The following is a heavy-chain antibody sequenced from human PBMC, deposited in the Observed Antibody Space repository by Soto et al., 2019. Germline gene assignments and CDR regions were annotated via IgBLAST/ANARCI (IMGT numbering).Heavy chain of an antibody. J-gene: IGHJ4*02. D-gene: IGHD3-10*01. CDR1: GFTFSSYW. Sequence: GGSLRLSCAASGFTFSSYWMHWVRQAPGKGLVWVSRINSDGSSTSYADSVKGRFTISRDNAKNTLYLQMNSLRAEDTAVYYCARAPLWFGELWFDYWGQGTLVTVSS. CDR2: INSDGSST. CDR3: ARAPLWFGELWFDY. V-gene: IGHV3-74*01.